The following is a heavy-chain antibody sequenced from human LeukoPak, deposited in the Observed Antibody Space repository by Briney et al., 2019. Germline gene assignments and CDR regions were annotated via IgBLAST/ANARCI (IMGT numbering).Heavy chain of an antibody. CDR2: IFSSGST. CDR1: GGSVDNSNYY. J-gene: IGHJ4*02. V-gene: IGHV4-39*07. D-gene: IGHD5-24*01. CDR3: ASERWSRRSYFDF. Sequence: SETLSLTRAVSGGSVDNSNYYWAWIRQPPGKGLEWIGTIFSSGSTFYSPSLETRITISVDTSMTQFSLKLSSVTAADTAVYFCASERWSRRSYFDFWGQGILVTVSS.